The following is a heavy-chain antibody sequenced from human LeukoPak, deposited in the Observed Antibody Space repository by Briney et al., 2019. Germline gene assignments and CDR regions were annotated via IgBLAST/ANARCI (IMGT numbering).Heavy chain of an antibody. D-gene: IGHD3-10*01. CDR1: DDSISSSDYY. Sequence: SETLSLTCTVSDDSISSSDYYWDWIRQPPGTGLEWIGSIYYTGSTHYNPSLKSRVTISVDTSKNHFSLKLNSVTATDTAVYYCARHGGSGAPDNWGQGTLVTVSS. CDR3: ARHGGSGAPDN. J-gene: IGHJ4*02. CDR2: IYYTGST. V-gene: IGHV4-39*01.